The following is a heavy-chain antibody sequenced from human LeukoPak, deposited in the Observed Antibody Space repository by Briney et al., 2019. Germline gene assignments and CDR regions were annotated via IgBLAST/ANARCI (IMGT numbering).Heavy chain of an antibody. V-gene: IGHV3-11*05. D-gene: IGHD6-13*01. J-gene: IGHJ4*02. CDR2: ISSSSSYT. CDR3: ARARGRSSHHDY. CDR1: GFTFSDYY. Sequence: GGSLRLSCAASGFTFSDYYMSWLRQAQGKGLEGVSYISSSSSYTTYADSVKGRFTISRDNAKNSLYLQMNSLRAEDTAVYYCARARGRSSHHDYWGQGTLVTVSS.